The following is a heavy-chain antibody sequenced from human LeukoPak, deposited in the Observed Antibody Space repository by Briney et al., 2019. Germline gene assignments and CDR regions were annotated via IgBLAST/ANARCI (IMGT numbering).Heavy chain of an antibody. CDR1: GFTFRSIG. Sequence: GRSLRLSCVGSGFTFRSIGMHWVRQAPGKGLEWVAFIQNDGNKKDYADSVKGRFIISRDDSKNTVFLQMDSLRAEDTAVYHCARDIWGRDYCYFDHWGQGTLVTVFS. CDR3: ARDIWGRDYCYFDH. V-gene: IGHV3-33*01. J-gene: IGHJ4*02. CDR2: IQNDGNKK. D-gene: IGHD3-16*01.